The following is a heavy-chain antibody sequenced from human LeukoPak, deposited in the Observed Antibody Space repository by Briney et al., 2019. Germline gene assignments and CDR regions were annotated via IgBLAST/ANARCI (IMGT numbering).Heavy chain of an antibody. J-gene: IGHJ4*02. CDR1: GYTFTSNY. D-gene: IGHD6-19*01. V-gene: IGHV1-46*01. CDR2: INPSGGNT. Sequence: APVKVSCKTSGYTFTSNYVHWVRQAPGQGLEWMGIINPSGGNTRYAQRFQGRVTMTRDTSTSTVYMELSNLTSQDTAVYYCARDPNSSGLIDYWGQGSLVTVSS. CDR3: ARDPNSSGLIDY.